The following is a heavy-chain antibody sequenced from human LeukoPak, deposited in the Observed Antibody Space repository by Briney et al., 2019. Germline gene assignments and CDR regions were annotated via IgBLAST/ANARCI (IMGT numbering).Heavy chain of an antibody. V-gene: IGHV1-69*05. D-gene: IGHD5-12*01. J-gene: IGHJ6*03. CDR3: ARGPDIVATITRFGTYYYYMDV. Sequence: GASVKVSCKASGGTFSSYVISWVRQAPGQGLEWMGGIIPIFGTANYAQKFQGRVTITTDESTSTAYMELSSLRSEDTAVYYCARGPDIVATITRFGTYYYYMDVWGKGTTVTVSS. CDR2: IIPIFGTA. CDR1: GGTFSSYV.